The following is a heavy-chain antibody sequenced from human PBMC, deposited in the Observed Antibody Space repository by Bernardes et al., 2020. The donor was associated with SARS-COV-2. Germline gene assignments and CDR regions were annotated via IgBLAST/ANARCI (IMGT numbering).Heavy chain of an antibody. CDR3: AREFDGSGSYYESDFDY. D-gene: IGHD3-10*01. V-gene: IGHV1-2*02. J-gene: IGHJ4*02. Sequence: ASVKVSCKASGYTFTGYYMHWVRQAPGQGLEWMGWINPNSGGTNYAQKFQGRVTMTRDTSISTAYMELSRLRSDDTAVYYCAREFDGSGSYYESDFDYWGQGTLVTVSS. CDR1: GYTFTGYY. CDR2: INPNSGGT.